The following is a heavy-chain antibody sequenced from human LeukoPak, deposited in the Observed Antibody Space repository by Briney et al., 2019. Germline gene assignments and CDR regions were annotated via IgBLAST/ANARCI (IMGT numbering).Heavy chain of an antibody. CDR2: INPSGGST. Sequence: ASVKVSCKASGYTFTSYYMHWVRQAPGQGLEWMGIINPSGGSTSYAQKFQGRVTMTTDTSTSTAYMELRSLRSDDTAVYYCARDLEDIVVVPAAELLFDYWGQGTLVTVSS. J-gene: IGHJ4*02. CDR3: ARDLEDIVVVPAAELLFDY. D-gene: IGHD2-2*01. V-gene: IGHV1-46*01. CDR1: GYTFTSYY.